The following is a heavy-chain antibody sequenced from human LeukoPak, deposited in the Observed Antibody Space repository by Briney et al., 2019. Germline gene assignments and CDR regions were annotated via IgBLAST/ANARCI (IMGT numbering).Heavy chain of an antibody. CDR2: ISSSGSTI. CDR3: ARDGWVARGAY. J-gene: IGHJ4*02. D-gene: IGHD3-10*01. Sequence: GGSLRLSCAASGFTFSSYEMSWIRQAPGKGLEWVSYISSSGSTIYYADSVKGRFTISRDNAKNSLYLQMNSLRAEGTAVYYCARDGWVARGAYWGQGTLVTVSS. CDR1: GFTFSSYE. V-gene: IGHV3-48*03.